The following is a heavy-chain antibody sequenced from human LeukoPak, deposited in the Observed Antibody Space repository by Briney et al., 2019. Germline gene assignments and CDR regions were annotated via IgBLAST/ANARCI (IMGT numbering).Heavy chain of an antibody. Sequence: GGSLRLSCAASGFTVSSNYMSWVRQVPGKGLEWGSVIYSCGSTYYADSVKGRFTISRDNSKNTLYLQMNSLRAEDTAVYYCARDGDFWSGYYIYWGQGTLVTVSS. CDR2: IYSCGST. J-gene: IGHJ4*02. CDR1: GFTVSSNY. V-gene: IGHV3-53*01. D-gene: IGHD3-3*01. CDR3: ARDGDFWSGYYIY.